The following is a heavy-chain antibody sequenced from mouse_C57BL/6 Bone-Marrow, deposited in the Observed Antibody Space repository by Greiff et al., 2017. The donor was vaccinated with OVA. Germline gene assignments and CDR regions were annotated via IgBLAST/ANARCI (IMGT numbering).Heavy chain of an antibody. CDR3: ARRQLGGFAY. J-gene: IGHJ3*01. CDR2: ISSGGSYT. V-gene: IGHV5-6*01. Sequence: DVQLVESGGDLVKPGGSLKLSCAASGFTFSSYGMSWVRQTPDKRLEWVATISSGGSYTYYPDSVKGRFTISRDNAKNTLYLQMSSLKSEDTAMYYCARRQLGGFAYWGQGTLVTVSA. D-gene: IGHD4-1*02. CDR1: GFTFSSYG.